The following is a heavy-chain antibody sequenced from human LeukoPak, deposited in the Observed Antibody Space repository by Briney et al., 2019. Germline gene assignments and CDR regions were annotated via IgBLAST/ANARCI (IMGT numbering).Heavy chain of an antibody. Sequence: SETLSLTCAVYGGSFSGYYWSWIRQPPGKGLEWIGEINHSGSTNYNPSLRSRVTISVDTSKNQFSLKLSSVTAADTAVYYCARGATSAFDIWGQGTMVTVSS. CDR1: GGSFSGYY. CDR2: INHSGST. CDR3: ARGATSAFDI. V-gene: IGHV4-34*01. J-gene: IGHJ3*02. D-gene: IGHD2-2*01.